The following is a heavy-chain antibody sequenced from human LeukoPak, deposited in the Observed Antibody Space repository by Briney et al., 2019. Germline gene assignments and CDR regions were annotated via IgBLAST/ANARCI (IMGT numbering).Heavy chain of an antibody. CDR2: IYYSGST. J-gene: IGHJ3*02. CDR1: GGSISSCY. D-gene: IGHD6-13*01. CDR3: ARGAAAGKGDAFDI. Sequence: SETLSLTCTVSGGSISSCYWSWIRQPPGKGLEWIGYIYYSGSTNYNPSLKSRVTISVDTSKNQFSLKLSSVTAADTAVYYCARGAAAGKGDAFDIWGQGTMVTVSS. V-gene: IGHV4-59*01.